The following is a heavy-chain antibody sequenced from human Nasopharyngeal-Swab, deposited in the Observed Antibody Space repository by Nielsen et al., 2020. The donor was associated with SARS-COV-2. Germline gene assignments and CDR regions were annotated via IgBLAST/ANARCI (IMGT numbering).Heavy chain of an antibody. J-gene: IGHJ4*02. CDR1: GFIFSDYG. CDR3: AKDLRGPYFF. V-gene: IGHV3-23*01. CDR2: ISGSGDISGSGGST. Sequence: GGSLRLSCAASGFIFSDYGVNWVRQAPGKGLEWVAAISGSGDISGSGGSTYYADSVKGRFTISRDNSKNTLSLQMNSLRAEDTAVYYCAKDLRGPYFFWGQGTLVTVSS. D-gene: IGHD2/OR15-2a*01.